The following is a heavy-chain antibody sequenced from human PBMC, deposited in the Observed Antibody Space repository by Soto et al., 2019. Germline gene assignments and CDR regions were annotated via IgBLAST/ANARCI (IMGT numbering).Heavy chain of an antibody. Sequence: SETLSLTCTVSGGSISSGGYYWSWIRQHPGKGLEWIGYIYYSGSTYYNPSLKSRVTISVDTSKNQFSLKLSSVTAADTAVYYCARESCSSTSCTMYNGMDVWGQGTTVTVSS. J-gene: IGHJ6*02. CDR2: IYYSGST. CDR3: ARESCSSTSCTMYNGMDV. D-gene: IGHD2-2*01. V-gene: IGHV4-31*03. CDR1: GGSISSGGYY.